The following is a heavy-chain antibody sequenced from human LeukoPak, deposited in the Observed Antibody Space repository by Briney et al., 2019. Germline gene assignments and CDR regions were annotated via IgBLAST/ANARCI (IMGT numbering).Heavy chain of an antibody. Sequence: SETLSLTCTVSGGSISYYWSWIRPPPGRGLEWIGYIRYSGSTNYNPSLKSRVTMSVDTSKNQFSLKLSSVTAADTAVYYCARGTSGDRGDYWGQGTLVTVSS. J-gene: IGHJ4*02. D-gene: IGHD7-27*01. CDR3: ARGTSGDRGDY. V-gene: IGHV4-59*01. CDR1: GGSISYY. CDR2: IRYSGST.